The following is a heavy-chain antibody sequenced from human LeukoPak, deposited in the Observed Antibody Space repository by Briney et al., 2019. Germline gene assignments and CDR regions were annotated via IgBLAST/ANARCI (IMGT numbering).Heavy chain of an antibody. CDR1: GFTFSSYS. Sequence: GGSLRLSCAASGFTFSSYSMNWVRQAPGKGLEWVSSISSSSSYIYYADSVKGRFTISRDNAKNSLYLQMNSLRAEGTAVYYCARDSRYSYGYSDYWGQGTLVTVSS. V-gene: IGHV3-21*01. CDR2: ISSSSSYI. D-gene: IGHD5-18*01. CDR3: ARDSRYSYGYSDY. J-gene: IGHJ4*02.